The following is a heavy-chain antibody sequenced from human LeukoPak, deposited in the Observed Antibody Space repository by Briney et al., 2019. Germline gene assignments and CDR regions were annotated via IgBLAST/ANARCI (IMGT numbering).Heavy chain of an antibody. V-gene: IGHV4-39*01. CDR1: GGSISSSSYY. CDR3: ARDYDSSGYYPYYFDY. CDR2: IYYSGST. J-gene: IGHJ4*02. Sequence: SETLSLTCTVSGGSISSSSYYWGWIRQPPGKGLEWIGSIYYSGSTHYNPSLKSRVAISVDTSKNQFSLKLSSVTAADTAVYYCARDYDSSGYYPYYFDYWGQGTLVTVSS. D-gene: IGHD3-22*01.